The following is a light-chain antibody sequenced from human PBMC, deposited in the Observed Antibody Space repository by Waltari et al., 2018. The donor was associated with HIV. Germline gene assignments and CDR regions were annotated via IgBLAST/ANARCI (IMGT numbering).Light chain of an antibody. Sequence: DIVMTQSPDSLAVSLGERATINCKSSQSGLYSSNNKNYLAWYQQEPGQPPKLLIYWASARESGVPDRFSASGSVTDFTLTISSLQAEDVAVYYCQQHYTTPLTFGGGTKVEI. CDR3: QQHYTTPLT. CDR1: QSGLYSSNNKNY. J-gene: IGKJ4*01. V-gene: IGKV4-1*01. CDR2: WAS.